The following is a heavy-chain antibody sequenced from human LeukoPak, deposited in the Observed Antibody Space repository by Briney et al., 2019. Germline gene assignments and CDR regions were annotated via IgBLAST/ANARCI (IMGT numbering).Heavy chain of an antibody. CDR1: SGSISSTNYY. CDR3: ARDAEVYFDY. Sequence: SETLSLTCTVSSGSISSTNYYWSWIRQHPVKGLEWIGYIYNRGSTYYTPSLRGRLTISVDTSKNQFSLRLSSVTAADTAVYYCARDAEVYFDYWGQGTLVTVSS. J-gene: IGHJ4*02. CDR2: IYNRGST. V-gene: IGHV4-31*03.